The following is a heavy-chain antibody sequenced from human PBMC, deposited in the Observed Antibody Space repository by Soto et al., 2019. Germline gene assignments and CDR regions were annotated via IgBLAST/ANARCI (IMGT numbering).Heavy chain of an antibody. V-gene: IGHV4-31*03. CDR2: IYYSGNT. CDR1: GGSITRGGSY. J-gene: IGHJ4*02. CDR3: ARDDGAQFDF. Sequence: SETLSLTCTVSGGSITRGGSYWSWIRQFPGKRLEWIGYIYYSGNTYYNPSLKSRVTMSLDTSKNQFSLKVSSVTDADTAVYYCARDDGAQFDFWGQGSLVTVS.